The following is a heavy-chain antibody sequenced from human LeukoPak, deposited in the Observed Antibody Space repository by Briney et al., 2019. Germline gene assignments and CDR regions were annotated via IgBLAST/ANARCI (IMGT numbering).Heavy chain of an antibody. CDR3: ARDFRFGELSYYYYYVRDV. D-gene: IGHD3-10*01. V-gene: IGHV1-18*04. CDR2: ISAYYGNT. J-gene: IGHJ6*04. CDR1: VYTFTSYG. Sequence: ASVKVSCKASVYTFTSYGISWVRQAPGQGLEWVGWISAYYGNTNYAQKLQGRVTMTTDTSTSKAYMELRSLRSDDTAVYYCARDFRFGELSYYYYYVRDVWGRETTVTVSS.